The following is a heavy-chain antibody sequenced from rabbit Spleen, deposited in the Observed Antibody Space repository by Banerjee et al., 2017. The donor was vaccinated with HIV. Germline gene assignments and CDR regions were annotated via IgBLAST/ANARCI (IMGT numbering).Heavy chain of an antibody. CDR2: IDAGSSGFT. D-gene: IGHD1-1*01. CDR1: GVSFTSSSY. J-gene: IGHJ6*01. Sequence: QSLEESGGDLVKPGASLTLTCTASGVSFTSSSYMCWFRQAPGKGLEWIGCIDAGSSGFTYFATWAKGRFSCSKTSSTTVTLQMTRLTAADTATYFCARDTSTSFSSYGMDLWGPGTLVTVS. CDR3: ARDTSTSFSSYGMDL. V-gene: IGHV1S40*01.